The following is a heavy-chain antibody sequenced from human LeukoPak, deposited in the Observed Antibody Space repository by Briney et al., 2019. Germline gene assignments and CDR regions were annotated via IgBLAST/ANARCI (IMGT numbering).Heavy chain of an antibody. CDR1: GDSIRSYY. V-gene: IGHV4-59*08. CDR2: IHYSGST. D-gene: IGHD5-18*01. Sequence: SETLSLTCTVSGDSIRSYYWSWIRQPPGKGLEWIGNIHYSGSTKYNSSLKSRVTISADTSKNQFSLTLGSVSATDTAVYYCVSPRGFSYGYFDYWGQGTLVTVSS. CDR3: VSPRGFSYGYFDY. J-gene: IGHJ4*02.